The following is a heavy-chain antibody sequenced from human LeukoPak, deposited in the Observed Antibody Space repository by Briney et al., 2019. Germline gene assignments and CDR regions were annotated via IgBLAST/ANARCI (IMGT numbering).Heavy chain of an antibody. CDR3: ARVYLGVYYYGSSGYSHLDY. CDR1: GYTFTDYY. V-gene: IGHV1-2*02. J-gene: IGHJ4*02. D-gene: IGHD3-22*01. Sequence: ASVKVSCKASGYTFTDYYMHWVRQAPGQGPEWMGWVNPNSGGTNYAQKFQGRVTMTRDTSISTAYMELSRLRSDDTSVYYCARVYLGVYYYGSSGYSHLDYWGQGTLVTVSS. CDR2: VNPNSGGT.